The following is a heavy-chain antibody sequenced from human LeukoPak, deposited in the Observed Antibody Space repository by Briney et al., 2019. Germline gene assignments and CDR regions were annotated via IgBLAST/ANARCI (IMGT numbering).Heavy chain of an antibody. V-gene: IGHV4-38-2*01. CDR1: GYSISSGYS. CDR3: ARRYCSSTSCYYFDY. CDR2: IYHGRST. Sequence: SETLSLTCGVSGYSISSGYSWGWIRQPPGKGLEWVGTIYHGRSTYYNPSLKSRVTISVDTSKNQFSLKLSSVTAADTAVYYCARRYCSSTSCYYFDYWGQGTLVTVSS. J-gene: IGHJ4*02. D-gene: IGHD2-2*01.